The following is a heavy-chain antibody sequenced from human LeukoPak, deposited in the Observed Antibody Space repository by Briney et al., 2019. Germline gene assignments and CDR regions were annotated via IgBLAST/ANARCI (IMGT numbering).Heavy chain of an antibody. J-gene: IGHJ4*02. D-gene: IGHD5-12*01. Sequence: PSETLSLTCTVSGVSIGSSGSYWGWIRKPPGKGLEWIGNIFDSGNTYYNTSLKSRVTISLDTSKNRFSLNLNSVTAADTAVYYCARGGRLRAAFDYWGQGTLVTVSS. V-gene: IGHV4-39*07. CDR2: IFDSGNT. CDR1: GVSIGSSGSY. CDR3: ARGGRLRAAFDY.